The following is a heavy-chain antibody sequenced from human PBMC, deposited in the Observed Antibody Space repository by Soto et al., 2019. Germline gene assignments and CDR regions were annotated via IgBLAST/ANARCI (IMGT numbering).Heavy chain of an antibody. Sequence: PSQTLSLTCAISGDSVSSNSAAWNWIRQSPSRGLEWLGRTYYRSKWYNDYAVSVKSRITINPDTSKNQFSLQLNSVTPEDTAVYYCALEAVAGTPATPNWFDPWGQGTLVTVSS. J-gene: IGHJ5*02. CDR2: TYYRSKWYN. V-gene: IGHV6-1*01. CDR3: ALEAVAGTPATPNWFDP. CDR1: GDSVSSNSAA. D-gene: IGHD6-19*01.